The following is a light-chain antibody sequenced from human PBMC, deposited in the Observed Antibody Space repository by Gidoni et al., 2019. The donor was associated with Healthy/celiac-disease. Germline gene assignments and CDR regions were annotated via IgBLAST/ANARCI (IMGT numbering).Light chain of an antibody. CDR2: EVS. CDR3: MQSIQLPLT. V-gene: IGKV2D-29*01. CDR1: QSLLHSDGKTY. Sequence: EIVLTQTPLSPSVTPGQPASISCTSSQSLLHSDGKTYLYCYLQKPDHPPQLLIYEVSNRISGLPDMISSSGSRADFPPKSSRVEDEVVGVYCCMQSIQLPLTFGQGTKLEIK. J-gene: IGKJ2*01.